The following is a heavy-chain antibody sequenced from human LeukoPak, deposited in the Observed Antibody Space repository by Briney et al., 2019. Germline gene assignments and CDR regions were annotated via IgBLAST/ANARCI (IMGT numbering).Heavy chain of an antibody. CDR1: GFTFSDYY. CDR2: ISSSGSTI. D-gene: IGHD2-8*02. CDR3: ARVIRDTERLVDKSATGWFDP. J-gene: IGHJ5*02. V-gene: IGHV3-11*01. Sequence: GGSLRLSCAASGFTFSDYYMSWIRQAPGKGLGWVSYISSSGSTIYYADSVKGRFTISRDNAKNSLYQQTNSLRAEDTAVYYCARVIRDTERLVDKSATGWFDPWGQGILVTVSS.